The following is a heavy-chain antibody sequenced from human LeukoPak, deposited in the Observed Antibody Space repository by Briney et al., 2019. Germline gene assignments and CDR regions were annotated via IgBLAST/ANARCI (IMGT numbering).Heavy chain of an antibody. Sequence: ASVKVSCKASGYTFTGYYMHWVRQAPGQGLEWMGWINPNSGGTNYAQKFQGRVTKTRDTSISTAYMELSRLRSDDTAVYYCARDRRDGYNTLDYWGQGTLVTVSS. CDR3: ARDRRDGYNTLDY. CDR2: INPNSGGT. D-gene: IGHD5-24*01. CDR1: GYTFTGYY. V-gene: IGHV1-2*02. J-gene: IGHJ4*02.